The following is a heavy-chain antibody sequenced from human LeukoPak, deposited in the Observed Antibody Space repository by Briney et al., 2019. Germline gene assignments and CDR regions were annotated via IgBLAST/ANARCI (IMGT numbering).Heavy chain of an antibody. Sequence: SETLSLTCTVSGGSINSYYWSWIRQPPGKGLEYIGYIYYSGSTNYNPSLKSRVTISVDTSKNQISLKLSSMTAADTAVYYCARDRLLWFGELDYWGQGTLVIVSS. CDR1: GGSINSYY. CDR3: ARDRLLWFGELDY. J-gene: IGHJ4*02. CDR2: IYYSGST. D-gene: IGHD3-10*01. V-gene: IGHV4-59*12.